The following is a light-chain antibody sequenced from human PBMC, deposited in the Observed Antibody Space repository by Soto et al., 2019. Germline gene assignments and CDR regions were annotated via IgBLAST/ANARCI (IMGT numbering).Light chain of an antibody. CDR1: QSISNS. J-gene: IGKJ4*01. CDR2: DAS. V-gene: IGKV3-11*01. Sequence: ETVLTQSPATLSLSPGERATLSCRASQSISNSLAWYQHEPGQAPRLLIYDASNRATGIPARFSGSGSGTDFTLTISSLEPEDFAVYYCQQRSNWPLFGGGTKVEIE. CDR3: QQRSNWPL.